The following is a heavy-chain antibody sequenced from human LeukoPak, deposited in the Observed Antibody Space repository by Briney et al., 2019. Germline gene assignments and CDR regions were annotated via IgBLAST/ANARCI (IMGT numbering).Heavy chain of an antibody. CDR3: ARDPSSVTLYFFDY. CDR1: GYTFRGNY. V-gene: IGHV1-2*02. CDR2: IDANNGDT. D-gene: IGHD4-11*01. Sequence: ASVKISCKASGYTFRGNYIHWLRQAPGQGLEWMGWIDANNGDTKSAQKFQGRVTMSRDTSISTAYMDLSSLSPDDAAVYYCARDPSSVTLYFFDYWGRGTLVTVSS. J-gene: IGHJ4*02.